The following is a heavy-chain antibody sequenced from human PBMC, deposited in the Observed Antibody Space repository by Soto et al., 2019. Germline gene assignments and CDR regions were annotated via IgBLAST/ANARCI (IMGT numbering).Heavy chain of an antibody. CDR3: AVGYDFWSRYYLG. D-gene: IGHD3-3*01. V-gene: IGHV3-48*01. CDR2: ISSSSSTI. Sequence: QNPGKGLEWVSYISSSSSTIYYADSVKGRFTISRDNAKNSLYLQMNSLRAEDTAVYYCAVGYDFWSRYYLGWGQGTLLTVSS. J-gene: IGHJ4*02.